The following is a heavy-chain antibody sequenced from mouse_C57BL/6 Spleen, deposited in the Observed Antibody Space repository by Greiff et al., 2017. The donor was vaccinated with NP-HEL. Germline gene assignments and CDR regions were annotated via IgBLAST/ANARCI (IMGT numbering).Heavy chain of an antibody. CDR3: TREGHYGNYNTDY. CDR2: IYPGNSDT. Sequence: EVKLVESGTVLARPGASVKMSCKTSGYTFTSYWMHWVKQRPGQGLEWIGAIYPGNSDTSYNQKFKGKAKLTAVTSASTAYMELSSLTNEDSAVYYCTREGHYGNYNTDYWGQGTTLTVSS. J-gene: IGHJ2*01. CDR1: GYTFTSYW. D-gene: IGHD2-1*01. V-gene: IGHV1-5*01.